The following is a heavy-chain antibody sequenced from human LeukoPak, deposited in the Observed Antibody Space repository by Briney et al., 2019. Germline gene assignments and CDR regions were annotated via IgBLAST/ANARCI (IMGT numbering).Heavy chain of an antibody. Sequence: SETLSLTCTVSGGSISSYYWSWIRQPPGKGLEWIGYIYYSGSTNYNPSLKSRVTISVDTSKNQFSLKLSSVTAADTAVYYCARSDYSSSWLIDYWGQGTLVTVSS. D-gene: IGHD6-13*01. J-gene: IGHJ4*02. CDR3: ARSDYSSSWLIDY. V-gene: IGHV4-59*08. CDR2: IYYSGST. CDR1: GGSISSYY.